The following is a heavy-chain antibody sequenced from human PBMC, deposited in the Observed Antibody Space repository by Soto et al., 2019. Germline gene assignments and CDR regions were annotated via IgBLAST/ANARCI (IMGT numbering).Heavy chain of an antibody. CDR1: GGAFGSYA. J-gene: IGHJ4*02. CDR2: IIPMFDTT. D-gene: IGHD5-12*01. CDR3: TRHRGYSSGYWGQDF. V-gene: IGHV1-69*01. Sequence: QVQLVQSGAEVKKPGSSVKVSCKASGGAFGSYAINWVRQAPGQGLEWMGGIIPMFDTTNYAQRFRGRVTVTADESTSTVYLELTRLRSEDTAMYYCTRHRGYSSGYWGQDFWGQGTRVTVSS.